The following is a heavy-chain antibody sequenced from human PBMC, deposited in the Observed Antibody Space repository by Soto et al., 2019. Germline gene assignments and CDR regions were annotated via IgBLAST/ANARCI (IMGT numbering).Heavy chain of an antibody. CDR1: GYTFTSYG. CDR2: ISAYNGNT. V-gene: IGHV1-18*01. J-gene: IGHJ4*02. Sequence: ASVKVSCKASGYTFTSYGISWVRQAPGQGLEWMGWISAYNGNTNYAQKLQGRVTMTTDTSTSTAYMELRSLRSDDTAVYYCARDTPLEIAAIRLDYWGQGTLVTVSS. CDR3: ARDTPLEIAAIRLDY. D-gene: IGHD6-13*01.